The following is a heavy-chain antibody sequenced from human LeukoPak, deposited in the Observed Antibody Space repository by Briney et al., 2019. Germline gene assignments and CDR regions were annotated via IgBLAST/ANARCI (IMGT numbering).Heavy chain of an antibody. D-gene: IGHD6-6*01. V-gene: IGHV3-33*01. CDR3: ASGGVGQLVRLGWFDP. Sequence: GRSLRLSCAASGFTFSSYGMHWVRQAPGKGLEWVAVIWYDGSNKYYADSVKGRFTISRDNSKNTLYLQMNSLRAEDTAVYYCASGGVGQLVRLGWFDPWGQGTLVTVSS. CDR1: GFTFSSYG. J-gene: IGHJ5*02. CDR2: IWYDGSNK.